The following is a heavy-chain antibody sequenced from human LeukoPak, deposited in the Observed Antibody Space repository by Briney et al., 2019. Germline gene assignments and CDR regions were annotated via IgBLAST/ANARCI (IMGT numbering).Heavy chain of an antibody. CDR3: GGAPSEFGGYYPAYFRQ. D-gene: IGHD3-22*01. V-gene: IGHV3-74*01. CDR2: MKSKGGT. Sequence: GGSLRLSCAASGFTFSSYWMHWVRQAPGRGQVCVSRMKSKGGTNYADSAKSRFTISRDNAKSTVSLQMNSPRAEDTGVYCSGGAPSEFGGYYPAYFRQCGQGALVT. J-gene: IGHJ1*01. CDR1: GFTFSSYW.